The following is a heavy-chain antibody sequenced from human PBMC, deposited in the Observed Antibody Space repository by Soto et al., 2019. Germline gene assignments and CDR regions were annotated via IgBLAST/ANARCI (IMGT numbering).Heavy chain of an antibody. CDR2: ISGSGGGT. J-gene: IGHJ4*02. CDR1: AFTFSSYA. CDR3: AKAYCSSSSCARGYFDY. Sequence: GGSLRLSCAASAFTFSSYAMSWVRQAPGKGLECVSGISGSGGGTYYADSVKGRFTISRDNSKNTLYLQMNSLRDEDTAVYYCAKAYCSSSSCARGYFDYWGQGTLVTVSS. D-gene: IGHD2-2*01. V-gene: IGHV3-23*01.